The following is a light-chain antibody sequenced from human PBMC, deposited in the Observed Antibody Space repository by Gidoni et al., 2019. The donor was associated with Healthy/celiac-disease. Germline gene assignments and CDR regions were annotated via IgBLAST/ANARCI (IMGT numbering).Light chain of an antibody. J-gene: IGKJ5*01. CDR2: DAS. CDR3: QQRSNWPIT. CDR1: QSVSSY. Sequence: PATLSLSPGERATLSCRASQSVSSYLAWYQQKPGQAPRLLIYDASNRATGIPARFSGSGSGTDFTLTISSLEPEDFAVYYCQQRSNWPITFGQGTRLEIK. V-gene: IGKV3-11*01.